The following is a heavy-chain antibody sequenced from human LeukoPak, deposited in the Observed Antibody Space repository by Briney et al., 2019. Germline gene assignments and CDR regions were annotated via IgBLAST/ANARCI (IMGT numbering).Heavy chain of an antibody. CDR2: IRQDGSEK. Sequence: QSGGSLRLSCAASGFTFNSYWMTWVRQAPGKGLEWVANIRQDGSEKYYVDSVKGRFTLSRDNAKNSLYLQMNSLRGEDTAVYYCARIGLAAGYYFDFWGQGTLVTVSS. CDR1: GFTFNSYW. J-gene: IGHJ4*02. V-gene: IGHV3-7*01. CDR3: ARIGLAAGYYFDF. D-gene: IGHD6-13*01.